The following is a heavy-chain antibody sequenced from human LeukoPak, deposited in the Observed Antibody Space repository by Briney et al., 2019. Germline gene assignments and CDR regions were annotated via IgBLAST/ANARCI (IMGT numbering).Heavy chain of an antibody. J-gene: IGHJ6*03. CDR2: INWNGGST. V-gene: IGHV3-20*04. CDR3: ASGCSSTSCYLRWWDYYYYMDV. D-gene: IGHD2-2*01. CDR1: GFTFDDYG. Sequence: GGSLRLSCAASGFTFDDYGMSWVRQAPGKGLEWVSGINWNGGSTGYADSVKGRFTISRDNSKNTLYLQMNSLRAEDTAVYYCASGCSSTSCYLRWWDYYYYMDVWGKGTTVTISS.